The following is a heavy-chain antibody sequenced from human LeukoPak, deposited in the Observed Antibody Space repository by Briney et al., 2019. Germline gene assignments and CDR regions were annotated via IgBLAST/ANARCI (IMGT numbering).Heavy chain of an antibody. Sequence: GGSLRLSCAASGFTFSSYEMNWVRQAPGKGLEWVSAISGSGGSTYYADSVKGRFTISRDNSKNTLYLQLNSLRAEDTAVYYCAKVRSMIVVVRDAFDIWGQGTMVTVSS. V-gene: IGHV3-23*01. CDR2: ISGSGGST. CDR1: GFTFSSYE. D-gene: IGHD3-22*01. J-gene: IGHJ3*02. CDR3: AKVRSMIVVVRDAFDI.